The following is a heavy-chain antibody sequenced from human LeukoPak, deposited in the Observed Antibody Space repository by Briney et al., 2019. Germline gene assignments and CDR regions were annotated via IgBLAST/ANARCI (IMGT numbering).Heavy chain of an antibody. Sequence: PGGSLRLSCAASGFTYSDYGMHWVRQAPGRGLEGVAFILNDGTWEYYPDSVKGRLTISRDDSRNTLYLQMNSVRLEDTAIYYCVKGGSISHNWFDSWGQGTLVTVSS. CDR2: ILNDGTWE. V-gene: IGHV3-30*02. CDR1: GFTYSDYG. CDR3: VKGGSISHNWFDS. D-gene: IGHD3-16*01. J-gene: IGHJ5*01.